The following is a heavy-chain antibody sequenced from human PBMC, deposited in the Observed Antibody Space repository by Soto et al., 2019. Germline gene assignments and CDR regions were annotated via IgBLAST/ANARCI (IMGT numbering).Heavy chain of an antibody. Sequence: SVKVSCKAFGGTFSSYAISWVRQAPGQGLEWMGGIIPIFGTANYAQKFQGRVTITADESTSTAYMELSSLRSEDTAVYYCERVISVVTPIGFDPWGQGTLVTVSS. CDR2: IIPIFGTA. J-gene: IGHJ5*02. D-gene: IGHD2-21*02. V-gene: IGHV1-69*13. CDR3: ERVISVVTPIGFDP. CDR1: GGTFSSYA.